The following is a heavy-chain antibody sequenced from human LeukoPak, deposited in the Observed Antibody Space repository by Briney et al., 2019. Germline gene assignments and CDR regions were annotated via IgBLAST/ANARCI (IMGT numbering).Heavy chain of an antibody. CDR2: ISSSSSYI. V-gene: IGHV3-21*01. D-gene: IGHD2-15*01. J-gene: IGHJ3*01. CDR3: ARGGYCSGGTCYSYNAFDL. CDR1: GFTFSSYS. Sequence: GGSLRLSCAASGFTFSSYSMNWVRQAPGKGLEWVSSISSSSSYIYYADSVKGRFTISRDNAKNSLYLHMNSLRAEDTAVYYCARGGYCSGGTCYSYNAFDLWGQGTMVTVSS.